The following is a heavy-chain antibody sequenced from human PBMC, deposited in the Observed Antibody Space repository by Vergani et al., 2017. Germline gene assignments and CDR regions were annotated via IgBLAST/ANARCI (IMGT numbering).Heavy chain of an antibody. CDR2: ISWDGGST. CDR1: GFTFDDYT. D-gene: IGHD5-24*01. Sequence: EVQLVESGGVVVQPGGSLKLSCAASGFTFDDYTMHWVRQAPGKGLEWVSLISWDGGSTHYADTVKGRFTIPRDNSKNSLDLQMNSLRTEDTAVYYCAKGRLDGYTTRYYFDYWGQGTLVTVSS. V-gene: IGHV3-43*01. J-gene: IGHJ4*02. CDR3: AKGRLDGYTTRYYFDY.